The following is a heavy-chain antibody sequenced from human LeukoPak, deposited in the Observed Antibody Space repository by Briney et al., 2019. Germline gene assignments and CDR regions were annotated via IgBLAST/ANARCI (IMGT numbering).Heavy chain of an antibody. J-gene: IGHJ3*02. CDR1: GFTFSGYG. V-gene: IGHV3-21*01. CDR2: ISIGGTYI. D-gene: IGHD6-13*01. Sequence: PGGSLRLSCAASGFTFSGYGMFWVRQAPGKGLEWISSISIGGTYIYYADSVKGRFTISRNNAKNSLYLQMNGLRADDTAAYYCTKSRSSWSDDTFDIWGQGTMVTVSS. CDR3: TKSRSSWSDDTFDI.